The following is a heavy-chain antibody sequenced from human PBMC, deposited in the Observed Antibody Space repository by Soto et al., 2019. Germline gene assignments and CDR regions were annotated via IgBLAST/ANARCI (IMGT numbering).Heavy chain of an antibody. J-gene: IGHJ4*02. CDR2: IRSKSNSYAT. D-gene: IGHD4-17*01. CDR3: TRGYGDYVRDY. Sequence: EVQLVESGGGLVQPGGSLKLSCAVSGFTFSGSAMHWVRQASGKGLEWVGRIRSKSNSYATAYAASVKGRFTSSRDDSKNTAYLQMNSLKTEDTAVYYCTRGYGDYVRDYWGQGTLVTVSS. CDR1: GFTFSGSA. V-gene: IGHV3-73*01.